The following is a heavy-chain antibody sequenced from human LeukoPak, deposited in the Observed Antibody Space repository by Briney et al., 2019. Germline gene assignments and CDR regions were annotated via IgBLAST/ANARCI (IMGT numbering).Heavy chain of an antibody. Sequence: PSETLSLTCTVSGASISSGAYYWSWIRQHPEKGLEWIGNIYYSGTTYYNPSLKSRVTISLDTSKNQFSLKLNSVTAADTAVYYCATDLRDSGSGIPGWFDPWGQGTLVTVSS. J-gene: IGHJ5*02. CDR2: IYYSGTT. D-gene: IGHD3-10*01. CDR1: GASISSGAYY. V-gene: IGHV4-31*03. CDR3: ATDLRDSGSGIPGWFDP.